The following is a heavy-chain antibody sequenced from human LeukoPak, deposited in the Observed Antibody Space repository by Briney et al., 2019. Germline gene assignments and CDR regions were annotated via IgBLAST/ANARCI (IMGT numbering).Heavy chain of an antibody. V-gene: IGHV1-46*01. J-gene: IGHJ4*02. CDR3: ASSSRAGWLLYHYAFDY. D-gene: IGHD3-3*01. Sequence: ASVKVSCKASGYTFTSYYMHWVRQAPGQGLEWMGIINPSGGSTSYAQKFQGRVTMTRDTSTSTVYMKLSSMRSEDTAVYYCASSSRAGWLLYHYAFDYWGQGTLVTVSS. CDR2: INPSGGST. CDR1: GYTFTSYY.